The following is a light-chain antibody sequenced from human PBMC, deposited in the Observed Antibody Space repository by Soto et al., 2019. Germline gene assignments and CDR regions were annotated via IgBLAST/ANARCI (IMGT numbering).Light chain of an antibody. CDR1: ISDVGAYNY. Sequence: SFRNQPPSASGSPGQSFTISCTGTISDVGAYNYVSWYQHHPGKAPKLMIYEVSKRPSGVPDRFSGSKYGNTASLTVSGLQAEDEADYYCTSHAGTNNFHYVLGTGTKV. J-gene: IGLJ1*01. CDR3: TSHAGTNNFHYV. V-gene: IGLV2-8*01. CDR2: EVS.